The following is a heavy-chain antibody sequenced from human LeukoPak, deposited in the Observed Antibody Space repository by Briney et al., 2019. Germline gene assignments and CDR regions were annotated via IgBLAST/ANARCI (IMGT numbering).Heavy chain of an antibody. V-gene: IGHV3-48*03. J-gene: IGHJ3*02. CDR1: GFTFSTYE. D-gene: IGHD3-16*01. CDR3: GASRQYVGAFDI. CDR2: ISSGGTTI. Sequence: GGSLRLSCAASGFTFSTYELYWVRQAPGKGLEWISYISSGGTTIKYADSVRGRFTISRDDGRESLYLQMISLRVEDTAIYYCGASRQYVGAFDIWGQGTLVSVSS.